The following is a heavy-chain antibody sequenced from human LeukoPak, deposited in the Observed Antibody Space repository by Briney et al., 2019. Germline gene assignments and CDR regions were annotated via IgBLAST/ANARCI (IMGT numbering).Heavy chain of an antibody. CDR1: GGSINTPNYY. Sequence: SETLSLTSTVPGGSINTPNYYWGWIRQTPGKGLEWIGNIFYSGGTYYSPSLTSRVTISVDMSKTHSSLKLTSVTAADTAVYYCASAGGDHPFDPWGQGALVTVSS. CDR3: ASAGGDHPFDP. CDR2: IFYSGGT. D-gene: IGHD4-17*01. V-gene: IGHV4-39*07. J-gene: IGHJ5*02.